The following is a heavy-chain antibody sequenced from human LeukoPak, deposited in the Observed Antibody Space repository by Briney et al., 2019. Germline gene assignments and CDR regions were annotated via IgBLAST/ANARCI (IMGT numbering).Heavy chain of an antibody. CDR3: AKGIYSSGWSYFDY. V-gene: IGHV3-23*01. CDR2: LSGSSITT. CDR1: GFTFSNSA. J-gene: IGHJ4*01. Sequence: GESLRLSCAASGFTFSNSAMSWVRQAPGQGLEWVSTLSGSSITTYYADSVTGRFTISRDNSKNTLYLQTNSLRAEDTAVYYCAKGIYSSGWSYFDYWGHGTLVTVSS. D-gene: IGHD6-19*01.